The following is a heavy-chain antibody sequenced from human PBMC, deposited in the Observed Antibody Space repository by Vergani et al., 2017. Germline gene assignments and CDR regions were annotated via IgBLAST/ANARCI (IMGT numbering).Heavy chain of an antibody. V-gene: IGHV4-34*01. CDR1: GGSFSGYY. J-gene: IGHJ4*02. D-gene: IGHD3-3*01. Sequence: QVQLQQWGAGLLKPSETLSLTCAVYGGSFSGYYWSWIRQPPGKGLEWIGEINHSGSTNYNPSLKSRVTISVDTSKNQFSLKLSSVTAADTAVYYCARYRRKATIFDLWANEESFDYWAQGTLVTVSS. CDR3: ARYRRKATIFDLWANEESFDY. CDR2: INHSGST.